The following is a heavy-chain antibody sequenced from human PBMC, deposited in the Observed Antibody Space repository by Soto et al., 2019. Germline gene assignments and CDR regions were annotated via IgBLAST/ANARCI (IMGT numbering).Heavy chain of an antibody. V-gene: IGHV3-33*01. Sequence: PGGSLRLSCAASGFTFSSYGMHWVRQAPGKGLEWVAVIWYDGSNKYYADSVKGRFTISRDNSKNTLYLQMNSLRAEDTAVYYCARDSKYYDILTGYPIEDYYYMDVWGKGTTVTVSS. CDR1: GFTFSSYG. CDR2: IWYDGSNK. J-gene: IGHJ6*03. D-gene: IGHD3-9*01. CDR3: ARDSKYYDILTGYPIEDYYYMDV.